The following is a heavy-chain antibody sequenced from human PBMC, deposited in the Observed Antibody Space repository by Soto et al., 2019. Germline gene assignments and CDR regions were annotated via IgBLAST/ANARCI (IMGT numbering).Heavy chain of an antibody. V-gene: IGHV1-69*02. D-gene: IGHD3-10*01. J-gene: IGHJ4*02. CDR2: IIPILGIA. Sequence: QVQLVQSGAEVKKPGSSVKVSCKASGGTFSSYTISWVRQAPGHGLEWMGRIIPILGIANYAQKFQGRVTITADKSTSTAYMELSSLRSEDTAVYYCARASRSRAMVRQYDYWGQGTLVTVSS. CDR1: GGTFSSYT. CDR3: ARASRSRAMVRQYDY.